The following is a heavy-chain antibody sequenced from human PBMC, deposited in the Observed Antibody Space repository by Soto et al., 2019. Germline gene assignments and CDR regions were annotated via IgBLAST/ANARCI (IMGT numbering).Heavy chain of an antibody. CDR1: GFTFSSYW. Sequence: QSGGSLRLSCAASGFTFSSYWMSWVRQAPGKGLEWVANIKQDGSEKYYVDSVKGRFTISRDNAKNSLYLQMNSLRAEDTAVYYCARVGDILTGGRPYYYGMDVWGQGTTVTVSS. V-gene: IGHV3-7*01. CDR3: ARVGDILTGGRPYYYGMDV. CDR2: IKQDGSEK. J-gene: IGHJ6*02. D-gene: IGHD3-9*01.